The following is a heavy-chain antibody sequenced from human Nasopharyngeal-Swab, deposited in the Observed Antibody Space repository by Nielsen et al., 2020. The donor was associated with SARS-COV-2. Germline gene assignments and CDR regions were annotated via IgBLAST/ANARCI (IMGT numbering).Heavy chain of an antibody. Sequence: GESLKISCAASGFTFSSYAMSWVRQAPGKGLEWVSAIGGSGGSTYYADSVKGRFTISRDNSKNTLYLQMNSLRAEDTAVYYCAIRGRSMGVTAFDIWGQGTMVTVSS. CDR3: AIRGRSMGVTAFDI. J-gene: IGHJ3*02. CDR1: GFTFSSYA. V-gene: IGHV3-23*01. CDR2: IGGSGGST. D-gene: IGHD2/OR15-2a*01.